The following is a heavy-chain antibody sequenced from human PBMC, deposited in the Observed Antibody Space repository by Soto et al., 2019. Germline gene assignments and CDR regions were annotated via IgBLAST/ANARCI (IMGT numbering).Heavy chain of an antibody. CDR3: ARSTLGVATRKIPEY. Sequence: SETLSLTCAVSGGSISSGGYSWSWIRQPPGKGLEWIGYIYHSGSTYYNPSLKSRVTISVDRSKNQFSLKLSPVTAADTAIYYCARSTLGVATRKIPEYWGQGSLVTVSS. CDR1: GGSISSGGYS. CDR2: IYHSGST. J-gene: IGHJ4*02. V-gene: IGHV4-30-2*01. D-gene: IGHD1-1*01.